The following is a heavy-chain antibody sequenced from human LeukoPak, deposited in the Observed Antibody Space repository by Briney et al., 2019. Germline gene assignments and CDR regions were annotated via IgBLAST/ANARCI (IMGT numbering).Heavy chain of an antibody. V-gene: IGHV4-34*01. CDR3: ARGLERDDAFDI. D-gene: IGHD1-1*01. J-gene: IGHJ3*02. CDR1: GGSFSGYY. Sequence: SETLSLTCAVYGGSFSGYYWSWIRQPPGKGLEWIGEINHSGSTNYNPSLKSRVTISVDTFKNQFSLKLSSVTAADTAVYYCARGLERDDAFDIWGQGTMVTVSS. CDR2: INHSGST.